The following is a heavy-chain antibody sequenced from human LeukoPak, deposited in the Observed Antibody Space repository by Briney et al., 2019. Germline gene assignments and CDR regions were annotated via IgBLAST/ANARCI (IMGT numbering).Heavy chain of an antibody. CDR3: ARFGHCSSTSCYYYYYYGMDV. D-gene: IGHD2-2*01. CDR1: GLTFSTYS. V-gene: IGHV3-30-3*01. CDR2: ISYDGSNK. J-gene: IGHJ6*02. Sequence: GGSLRLSCAVSGLTFSTYSMTWVRQAPGKGLEWVAVISYDGSNKYYVDSVKGRFTISRDNSKNTLYLQMNSLRAEDTAVYYCARFGHCSSTSCYYYYYYGMDVWGQGTTVTVSS.